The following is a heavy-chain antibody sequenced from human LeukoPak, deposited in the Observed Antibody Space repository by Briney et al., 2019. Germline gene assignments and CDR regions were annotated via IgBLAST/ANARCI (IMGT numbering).Heavy chain of an antibody. V-gene: IGHV3-66*01. CDR1: GFIVSSNH. Sequence: GGSLRLSCAVSGFIVSSNHMNWVRHAPGRGLEWVSVIYSGVYSGGGPFYADSVKGRFTNSSDSSKNTLLLQMSSLRAEDTVVDYCARDVYGDCYNSFDYWGLGILVTVSS. D-gene: IGHD5-24*01. J-gene: IGHJ4*02. CDR2: IYSGVYSGGGP. CDR3: ARDVYGDCYNSFDY.